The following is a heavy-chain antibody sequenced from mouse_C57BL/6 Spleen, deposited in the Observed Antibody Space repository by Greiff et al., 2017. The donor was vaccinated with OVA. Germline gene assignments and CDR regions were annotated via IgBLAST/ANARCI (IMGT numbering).Heavy chain of an antibody. CDR3: ARGGLTPFDY. J-gene: IGHJ2*01. Sequence: EVQLQQSGPGMVKPSQSLSLTCTVTGYSITSGYDWHWIRHFPGNKLEWMGYISYSGSTNYNPSLKSRISITHDTSKNHFFLKLNSVTTEDTATYYCARGGLTPFDYWGQGTTLTVSS. V-gene: IGHV3-1*01. CDR1: GYSITSGYD. CDR2: ISYSGST.